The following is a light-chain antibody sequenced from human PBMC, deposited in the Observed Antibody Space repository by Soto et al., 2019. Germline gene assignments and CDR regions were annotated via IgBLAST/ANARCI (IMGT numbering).Light chain of an antibody. CDR3: QSYDSSLTGWV. J-gene: IGLJ1*01. CDR1: SSNIGANYA. Sequence: QSVLTQPPSVSGAPGHRVTISCAGSSSNIGANYAVHWYQQLPGTAPKLLIYDYNKRPSGVPDRFSGSKSGTSASLAITGLQAEDEADYYCQSYDSSLTGWVFGTGTKLTVL. CDR2: DYN. V-gene: IGLV1-40*01.